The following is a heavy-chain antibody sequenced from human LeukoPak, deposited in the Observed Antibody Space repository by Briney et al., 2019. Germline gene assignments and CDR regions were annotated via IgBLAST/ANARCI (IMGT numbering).Heavy chain of an antibody. CDR1: GFTFSSYS. CDR2: ISSSSSTI. Sequence: PGGSLRLSCAASGFTFSSYSMNWVSQAPGKGLEWVSYISSSSSTIYYADSVKGRFTISRDNAKNSLYLQMNSLRDEDTAVYYCARNLRRFFVRGVIRAVDYWGQGTLVTVSS. V-gene: IGHV3-48*02. J-gene: IGHJ4*02. CDR3: ARNLRRFFVRGVIRAVDY. D-gene: IGHD3-10*01.